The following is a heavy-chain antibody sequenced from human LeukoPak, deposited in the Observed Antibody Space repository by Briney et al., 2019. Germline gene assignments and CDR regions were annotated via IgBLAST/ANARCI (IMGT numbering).Heavy chain of an antibody. CDR3: ARVDSGYDYGFDY. J-gene: IGHJ4*02. D-gene: IGHD5-12*01. Sequence: ASVKVSCKSSGGAFSSYAISWVRQAPGHGHEWMGRIISILGIANYAQKLQGRVTITADKSTSTAYLELSSPTSEDTAVYYCARVDSGYDYGFDYWGQGTLVSVS. CDR1: GGAFSSYA. CDR2: IISILGIA. V-gene: IGHV1-69*04.